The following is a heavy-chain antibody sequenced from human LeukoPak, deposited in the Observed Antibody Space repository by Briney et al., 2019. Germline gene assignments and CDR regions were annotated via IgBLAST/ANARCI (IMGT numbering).Heavy chain of an antibody. D-gene: IGHD5-18*01. J-gene: IGHJ5*02. V-gene: IGHV4-39*02. Sequence: DPSETLSLTCTISGGSISSSDYYWGWIRQPPGKGLEWIGSMYYSGSTNYNPSLKSRVTVSVDTSKNQFSLKLTSVTAADTAVYYCARDRVQLWLPWFDPWGQGTLVTVSS. CDR1: GGSISSSDYY. CDR2: MYYSGST. CDR3: ARDRVQLWLPWFDP.